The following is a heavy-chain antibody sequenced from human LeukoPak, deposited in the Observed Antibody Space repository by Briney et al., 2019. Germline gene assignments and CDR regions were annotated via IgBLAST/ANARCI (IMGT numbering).Heavy chain of an antibody. CDR1: GYTFTSYA. V-gene: IGHV1-3*03. Sequence: ASVKVSCKASGYTFTSYAMHWVRQAPGQRLEWMGWINAGNGNTKYSQEFQGRVTITRDTSASTAYMELSSLRSEDMAVYYCARATSTVGANVAYLAFDYWGQGTLVTVSS. CDR2: INAGNGNT. CDR3: ARATSTVGANVAYLAFDY. J-gene: IGHJ4*02. D-gene: IGHD1-26*01.